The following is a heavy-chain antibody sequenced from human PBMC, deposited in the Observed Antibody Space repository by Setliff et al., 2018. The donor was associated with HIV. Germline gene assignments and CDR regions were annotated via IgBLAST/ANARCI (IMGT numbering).Heavy chain of an antibody. V-gene: IGHV4-61*02. CDR3: ARGRSELLWSTQTYYYYGLDV. CDR2: IYTSGIT. CDR1: GISVSSGSYF. Sequence: SETLSLTCTVAGISVSSGSYFWTWIRQPAGKGLEWIGRIYTSGITNYNPSLKSRVTISVDTSKNQFSLKLRSVTAADTAVYYCARGRSELLWSTQTYYYYGLDVWGQGTTVTVSS. J-gene: IGHJ6*02. D-gene: IGHD2-2*01.